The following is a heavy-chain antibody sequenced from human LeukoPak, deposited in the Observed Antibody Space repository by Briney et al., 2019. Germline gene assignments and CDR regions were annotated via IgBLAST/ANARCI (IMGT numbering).Heavy chain of an antibody. V-gene: IGHV1-8*01. CDR2: MNPNSGNT. J-gene: IGHJ4*02. CDR3: ARAPVVGSGYYCDY. Sequence: ASVKVSCKASGYTFTSYDINWVRQATGQGLEWMGWMNPNSGNTGYAQKFQGGVTMTRNTSISTAYMELSNLRSEDTAVYYCARAPVVGSGYYCDYWGQGTLVTVSS. CDR1: GYTFTSYD. D-gene: IGHD3-22*01.